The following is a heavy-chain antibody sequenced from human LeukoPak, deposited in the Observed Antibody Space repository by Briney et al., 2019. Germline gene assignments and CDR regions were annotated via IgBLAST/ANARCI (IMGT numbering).Heavy chain of an antibody. CDR3: ARVAAHVDY. CDR1: GGSISSYY. CDR2: IYYSGST. D-gene: IGHD6-13*01. J-gene: IGHJ4*02. Sequence: SETLSLTCTVSGGSISSYYWSWIRQPPGKGLEWIGYIYYSGSTSYNPSLKSRVTISVDTSKNQFSLKLSSVTAADTAVYYCARVAAHVDYWGQGTLVTVSS. V-gene: IGHV4-59*01.